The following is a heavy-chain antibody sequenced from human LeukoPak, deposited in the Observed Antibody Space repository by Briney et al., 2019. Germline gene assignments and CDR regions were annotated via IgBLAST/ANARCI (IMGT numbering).Heavy chain of an antibody. D-gene: IGHD1-1*01. J-gene: IGHJ4*02. V-gene: IGHV3-23*01. Sequence: HPGGTLTLSCVASGFTFSSYGLTWVRQAPGKGLQWVSSISHSGVTTYYADSVKGRFTISRDISENTLYLQMNSLRVEDTAVYYCAKPPDSYTTLNYLHHWGQGTLVTVSS. CDR2: ISHSGVTT. CDR3: AKPPDSYTTLNYLHH. CDR1: GFTFSSYG.